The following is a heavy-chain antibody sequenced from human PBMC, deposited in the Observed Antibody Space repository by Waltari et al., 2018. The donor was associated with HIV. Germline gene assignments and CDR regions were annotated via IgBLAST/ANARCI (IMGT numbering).Heavy chain of an antibody. CDR1: GYTFTGYY. Sequence: QVQLVQSGAEVKTPAASVTVSCKASGYTFTGYYMPWVRPAPGQGLEWMGWINPNSGGTNYAQKFQGRVTMTRDTSISTAYMELSRLRSDDTAVYYCARDHSRTYCSGGSCTEPWGQGTLVTVSS. V-gene: IGHV1-2*02. CDR3: ARDHSRTYCSGGSCTEP. CDR2: INPNSGGT. D-gene: IGHD2-15*01. J-gene: IGHJ5*02.